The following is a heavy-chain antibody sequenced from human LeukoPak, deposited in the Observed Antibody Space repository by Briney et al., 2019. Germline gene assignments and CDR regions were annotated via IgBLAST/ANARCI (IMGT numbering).Heavy chain of an antibody. CDR1: GGSISNYY. D-gene: IGHD2-2*01. Sequence: PSETLSLTCTVSGGSISNYYRSWIRQPAGKGLEWIGRIYTSGSTNYNPSLKSRVTMSVDTSKNQFSLKLNSLTVADTAVYYCARGASPIDYWGQGTLVTVSS. CDR2: IYTSGST. CDR3: ARGASPIDY. J-gene: IGHJ4*02. V-gene: IGHV4-4*07.